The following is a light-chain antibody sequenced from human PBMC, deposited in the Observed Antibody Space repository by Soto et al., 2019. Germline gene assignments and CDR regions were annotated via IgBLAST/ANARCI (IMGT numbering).Light chain of an antibody. CDR3: SSYTASTNLV. V-gene: IGLV2-14*01. Sequence: QSVLTQPASVSGAPGQAITISCTGTSSDVGGYNYVSWYQHHPGTAPKLIIYEVSNRPSGVSNRFSGSKSGNTASLTISGLQAEDEGDFYCSSYTASTNLVFGGGTKVTVL. J-gene: IGLJ2*01. CDR2: EVS. CDR1: SSDVGGYNY.